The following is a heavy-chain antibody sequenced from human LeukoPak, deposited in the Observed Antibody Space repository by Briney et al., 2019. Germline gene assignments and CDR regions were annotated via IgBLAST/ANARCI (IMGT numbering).Heavy chain of an antibody. J-gene: IGHJ4*02. D-gene: IGHD1-26*01. Sequence: SETLSLTCTVSGGSIRSYYWSWIRQPPGKGLEWIGYIYYSGSTNYNPSLKSRATISVDTSKNQFSLRLSSVTAADTAVYYCARGTLLVGGIDYWGQGTLVTVSS. CDR3: ARGTLLVGGIDY. CDR1: GGSIRSYY. V-gene: IGHV4-59*01. CDR2: IYYSGST.